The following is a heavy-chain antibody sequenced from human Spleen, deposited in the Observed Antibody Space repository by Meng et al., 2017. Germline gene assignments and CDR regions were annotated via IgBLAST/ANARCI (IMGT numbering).Heavy chain of an antibody. J-gene: IGHJ4*02. V-gene: IGHV4-34*01. CDR1: GGSFSDYY. Sequence: QVRLQQVGAGLFKPSETRSLTCVASGGSFSDYYGSWIRQPPGKGLEWIGEINHSGSTNYNPSLERRATISVDTSQNNLSLKLSSVTAADSAVYYSARGPTTMAHDFDYWGQGTLVTVSS. D-gene: IGHD4-11*01. CDR3: ARGPTTMAHDFDY. CDR2: INHSGST.